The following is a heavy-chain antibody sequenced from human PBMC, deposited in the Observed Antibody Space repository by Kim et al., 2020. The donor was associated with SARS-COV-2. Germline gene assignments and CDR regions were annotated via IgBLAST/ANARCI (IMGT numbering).Heavy chain of an antibody. Sequence: ASVKVSCKASGYTFTGYYMHWVRQAPGQGLEWMARINPNSGGTNYAQKFQGRVTMTRDTSISTAYMELSRLRSDDTAVYYCARNYYYGSGSSPYYYYGMDVWGQGTTVTVSS. CDR2: INPNSGGT. CDR3: ARNYYYGSGSSPYYYYGMDV. V-gene: IGHV1-2*06. J-gene: IGHJ6*02. CDR1: GYTFTGYY. D-gene: IGHD3-10*01.